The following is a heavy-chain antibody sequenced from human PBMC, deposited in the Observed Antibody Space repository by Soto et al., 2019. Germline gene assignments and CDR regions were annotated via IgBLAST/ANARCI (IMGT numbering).Heavy chain of an antibody. CDR3: ARGSVDTAMVDAFDI. J-gene: IGHJ3*02. D-gene: IGHD5-18*01. Sequence: QVQLVQSGAEVKKPGASVKVSCKASGYTFTGYYMHWVRQAPGQGLEWMGWINPNSGGTNYAQKFPGWVTMTRDTSISTAYMELSRLRSDDTAVYYCARGSVDTAMVDAFDIWSQGTMVTVSS. CDR2: INPNSGGT. CDR1: GYTFTGYY. V-gene: IGHV1-2*04.